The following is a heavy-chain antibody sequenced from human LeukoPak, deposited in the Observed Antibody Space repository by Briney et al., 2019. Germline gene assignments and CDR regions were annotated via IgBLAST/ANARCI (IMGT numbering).Heavy chain of an antibody. CDR3: AKVLGRKQLGYSDD. CDR2: ISGSGGST. J-gene: IGHJ4*02. CDR1: GFTFSSYA. D-gene: IGHD1-26*01. Sequence: QPGGSLRLSCAASGFTFSSYAMSWVRQAPGKGLEWVSAISGSGGSTYYADSVRGRFTISRDNSKNTLYLQMNSLRAEDTAVYYCAKVLGRKQLGYSDDWGQGTLVTVSS. V-gene: IGHV3-23*01.